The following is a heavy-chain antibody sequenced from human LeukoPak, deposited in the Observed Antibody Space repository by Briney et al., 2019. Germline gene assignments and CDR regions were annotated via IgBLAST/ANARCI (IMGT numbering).Heavy chain of an antibody. Sequence: GGSLRLSCAASGFTFTTYWMHWVRQAPGKGLVWVSRIHNDGSTTSYADSVKGRFAISRDNAKNTVYLQMNSLRAEDTAVYYCGRELDGSVDYWGQGTLVTVSS. CDR1: GFTFTTYW. V-gene: IGHV3-74*01. D-gene: IGHD3-10*01. CDR2: IHNDGSTT. CDR3: GRELDGSVDY. J-gene: IGHJ4*02.